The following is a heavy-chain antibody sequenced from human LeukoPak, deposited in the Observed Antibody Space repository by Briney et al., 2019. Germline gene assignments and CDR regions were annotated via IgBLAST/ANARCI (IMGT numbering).Heavy chain of an antibody. CDR3: ARDFSWGPDC. V-gene: IGHV1-2*02. CDR1: GFSXTDHY. J-gene: IGHJ4*02. CDR2: VNGKRGDT. D-gene: IGHD7-27*01. Sequence: ASVKVSCKASGFSXTDHYMHWLRQAPGQGLEWMGWVNGKRGDTNYAQQFQDRVLMTRDTSINTIYMELTRLTTDDTATYYCARDFSWGPDCWGQGTLVTVSS.